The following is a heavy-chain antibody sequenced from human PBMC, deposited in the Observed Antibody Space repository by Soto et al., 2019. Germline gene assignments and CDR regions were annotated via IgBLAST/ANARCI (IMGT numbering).Heavy chain of an antibody. CDR2: IYYSGST. Sequence: SETLSLTGTVPGGSISSGGYYWSWIRQHTGKGLEWIGYIYYSGSTYYNPSLKSRVTISVDTSKNQFSLKLSSVTAADTAVYYCARVRRSSSHHIDYWGQGTLVTVSS. CDR1: GGSISSGGYY. D-gene: IGHD6-13*01. J-gene: IGHJ4*02. V-gene: IGHV4-31*03. CDR3: ARVRRSSSHHIDY.